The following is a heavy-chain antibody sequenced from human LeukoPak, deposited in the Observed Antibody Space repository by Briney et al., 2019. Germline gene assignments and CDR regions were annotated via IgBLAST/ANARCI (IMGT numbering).Heavy chain of an antibody. Sequence: GESLRISCKGSGYSFTNYWISWVRQMPGKGLEWMGRIDPIDSYTNYSPSFQGHVTISVDKSISTAYLQWSSLKASDTAMYYCARQTTVTTQMDVWGQGTTVTVSS. CDR3: ARQTTVTTQMDV. J-gene: IGHJ6*02. CDR2: IDPIDSYT. D-gene: IGHD4-17*01. V-gene: IGHV5-10-1*01. CDR1: GYSFTNYW.